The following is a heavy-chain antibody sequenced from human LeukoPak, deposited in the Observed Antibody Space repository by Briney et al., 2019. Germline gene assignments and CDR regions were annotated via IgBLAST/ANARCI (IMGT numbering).Heavy chain of an antibody. D-gene: IGHD2-15*01. CDR1: GFTFRSYA. Sequence: GGSLRLSCTASGFTFRSYAMHWVRQAPGKGLEWVSKITQDGREKYYMDSVKGRFIISRDNGKNSLYLQMNSLRVEDTAVYYCARDWRQDNAFDLWGQGTMVTVSS. CDR2: ITQDGREK. CDR3: ARDWRQDNAFDL. J-gene: IGHJ3*01. V-gene: IGHV3-7*01.